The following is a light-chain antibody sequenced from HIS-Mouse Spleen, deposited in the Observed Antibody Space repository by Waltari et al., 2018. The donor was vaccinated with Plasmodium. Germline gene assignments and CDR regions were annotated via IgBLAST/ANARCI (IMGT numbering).Light chain of an antibody. CDR3: CSYAGSSTFVV. CDR2: EGS. CDR1: SSDVGSYNL. Sequence: QSALTQPASVSGSPGQSITISCTGTSSDVGSYNLVSWYQPHPGKAPKLLIYEGSKRPSGVSNRFSGSKSGNTASLTISGFQAEDEADYYCCSYAGSSTFVVFGGGTKLTVL. V-gene: IGLV2-23*03. J-gene: IGLJ2*01.